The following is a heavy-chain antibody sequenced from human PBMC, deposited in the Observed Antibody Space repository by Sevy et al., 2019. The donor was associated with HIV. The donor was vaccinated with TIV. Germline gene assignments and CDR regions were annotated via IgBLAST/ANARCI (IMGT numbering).Heavy chain of an antibody. Sequence: ASVKVSCKASGYTFTSYDINWVRQATGQGLEWMGWMNPNSGNTGYAQKFQGRVTMTRNTSISTAYMELSSLRSEDTAVYYCARGGVHDYDFWSGYYRNSYGYYFDYWGQGTLVTVSS. CDR3: ARGGVHDYDFWSGYYRNSYGYYFDY. CDR1: GYTFTSYD. V-gene: IGHV1-8*01. CDR2: MNPNSGNT. D-gene: IGHD3-3*01. J-gene: IGHJ4*02.